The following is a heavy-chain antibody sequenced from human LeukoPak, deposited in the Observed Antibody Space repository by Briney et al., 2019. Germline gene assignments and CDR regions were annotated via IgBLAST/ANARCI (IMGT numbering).Heavy chain of an antibody. V-gene: IGHV3-48*04. Sequence: GGSLRLSCVASGFTFSSYSMNWVRQAPGEGLEWVSYISPSSAIHYADSVKGRFTISRDNAKNSLFLQMNSLRVEDTAVYHCITVTYDFDNWGQGTLVTVSS. CDR3: ITVTYDFDN. J-gene: IGHJ4*02. D-gene: IGHD4-17*01. CDR1: GFTFSSYS. CDR2: ISPSSAI.